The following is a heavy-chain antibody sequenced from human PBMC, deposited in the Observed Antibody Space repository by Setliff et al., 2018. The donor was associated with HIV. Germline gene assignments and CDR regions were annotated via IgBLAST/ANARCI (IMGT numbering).Heavy chain of an antibody. CDR2: IYHTGAT. Sequence: SETLSLTCTVSGYSISSGYYWGWIRQPPGKGLEWIGSIYHTGATYYKSSLESRLTISVDTSKNQFSLKLNSVTAADTAVSFCARRSISASVYFDCWGQGSQVTVSS. CDR3: ARRSISASVYFDC. V-gene: IGHV4-38-2*02. D-gene: IGHD6-25*01. J-gene: IGHJ4*02. CDR1: GYSISSGYY.